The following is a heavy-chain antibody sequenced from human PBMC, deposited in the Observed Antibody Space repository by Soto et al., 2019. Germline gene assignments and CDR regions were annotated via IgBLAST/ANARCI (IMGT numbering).Heavy chain of an antibody. J-gene: IGHJ6*02. CDR2: TSVDGVDS. V-gene: IGHV3-11*01. CDR3: ARPTGESMRYYHGMDV. CDR1: GFTFSDYY. Sequence: QVQLVESGGGLVKPGGSLALSCVASGFTFSDYYMAWIRQTPGKGLEWVSYTSVDGVDSFYADSVKGRFTISRDNARKSLSLQMNSLRDEDTAVYYCARPTGESMRYYHGMDVWGQGTTVIVSS. D-gene: IGHD3-10*01.